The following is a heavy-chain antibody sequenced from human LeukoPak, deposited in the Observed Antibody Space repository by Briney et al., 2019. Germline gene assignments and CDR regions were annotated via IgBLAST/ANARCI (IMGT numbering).Heavy chain of an antibody. V-gene: IGHV4-39*07. CDR2: IYYSGNT. Sequence: SETLSLTCTVSGDSINTITYYWGWIRQLPGKGLEWIGIIYYSGNTYYSPSLKSRVTISVDTSKNQFSLKLRSVTAADTAVYYCARLGYCNGTSCSFNWFDPWGQGTLVTVSS. CDR3: ARLGYCNGTSCSFNWFDP. D-gene: IGHD2-2*01. J-gene: IGHJ5*02. CDR1: GDSINTITYY.